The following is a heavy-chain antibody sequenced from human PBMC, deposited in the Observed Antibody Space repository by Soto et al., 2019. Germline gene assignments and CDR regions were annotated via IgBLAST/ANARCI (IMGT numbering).Heavy chain of an antibody. Sequence: SETLSLTCAGYGGSFSGYYWSWIRQPPGKGLEWIGEINHSGSTNYNPSLKSRVTISVDTSKNQFSLKLSSVTAADTAVYYCARGDRTVTIFGVVIIGFYYYGMDVWGQGTTVTVSS. D-gene: IGHD3-3*01. CDR1: GGSFSGYY. CDR2: INHSGST. CDR3: ARGDRTVTIFGVVIIGFYYYGMDV. J-gene: IGHJ6*02. V-gene: IGHV4-34*01.